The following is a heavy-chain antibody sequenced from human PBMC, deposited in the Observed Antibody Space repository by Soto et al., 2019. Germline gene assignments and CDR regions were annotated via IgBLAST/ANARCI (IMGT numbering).Heavy chain of an antibody. CDR3: AKDFRDRVRGRFGFYVY. V-gene: IGHV3-23*01. CDR1: GFTFSSYA. CDR2: ISGSGGST. D-gene: IGHD3-10*01. Sequence: GGSLRLSCAASGFTFSSYAMSWVRQAPGKGLEWVSAISGSGGSTYYADSVKGRFTISRDNSKNTLYLQMNSLRAEDTAVYYCAKDFRDRVRGRFGFYVYWGQGTLVTVSS. J-gene: IGHJ4*02.